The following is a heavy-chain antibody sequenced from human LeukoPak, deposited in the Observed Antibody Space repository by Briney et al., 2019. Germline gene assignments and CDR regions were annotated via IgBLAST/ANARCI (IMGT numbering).Heavy chain of an antibody. V-gene: IGHV4-59*01. Sequence: PSETLSLTCTVSGDSTSSSFWNWIRQPPGQRLEWIGNIYYSGSTNYNPALKSRVTFSVDTTKNQVSLKLSSATAADTAVYYCARGALGAHPVVYWGQGTLVIVSS. CDR1: GDSTSSSF. CDR2: IYYSGST. J-gene: IGHJ4*02. D-gene: IGHD1-26*01. CDR3: ARGALGAHPVVY.